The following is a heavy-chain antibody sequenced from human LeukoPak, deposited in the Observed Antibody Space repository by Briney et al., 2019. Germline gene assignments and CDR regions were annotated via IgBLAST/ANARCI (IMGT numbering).Heavy chain of an antibody. D-gene: IGHD7-27*01. CDR1: GFTVSDSY. CDR3: GRFRANWGLAF. V-gene: IGHV3-66*02. CDR2: ICAGGDT. Sequence: PGESLRLSCAGSGFTVSDSYMTWIRQAPGKGLEWVSVICAGGDTYYADSVKGRFTLSRDNSKNTLNLQMNSLRPEDTAVYYCGRFRANWGLAFWGRGTLVTVSS. J-gene: IGHJ1*01.